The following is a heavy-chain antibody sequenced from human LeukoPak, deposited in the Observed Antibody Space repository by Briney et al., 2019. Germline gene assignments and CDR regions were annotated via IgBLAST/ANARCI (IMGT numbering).Heavy chain of an antibody. D-gene: IGHD6-13*01. CDR3: ARGFLTADAFIDY. CDR2: ISSSSGDK. J-gene: IGHJ4*02. V-gene: IGHV3-21*06. CDR1: GFALSSYS. Sequence: KPGGSLRLSCEATGFALSSYSMNWARQAPGKGLEWVASISSSSGDKDYADSMKGRFTISRDNAGNSLFLQMNSLRAEDTAVYYCARGFLTADAFIDYWGQGTLVTVSS.